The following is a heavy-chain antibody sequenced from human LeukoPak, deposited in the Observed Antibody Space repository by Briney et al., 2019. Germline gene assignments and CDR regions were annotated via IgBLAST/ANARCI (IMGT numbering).Heavy chain of an antibody. Sequence: PSETLSLTRAVYGGSFSGYYWSWIRQPPGKGLEWIGEINHSGSTNYNPSLKSRVTISVDTSKNQFSLKLSSVTAADTAVYYCARGRTRGGWFDPWGQGTLVTVSS. D-gene: IGHD1-14*01. CDR1: GGSFSGYY. J-gene: IGHJ5*02. CDR3: ARGRTRGGWFDP. V-gene: IGHV4-34*01. CDR2: INHSGST.